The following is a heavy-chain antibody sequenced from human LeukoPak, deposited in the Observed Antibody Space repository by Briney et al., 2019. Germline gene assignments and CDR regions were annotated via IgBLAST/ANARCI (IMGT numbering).Heavy chain of an antibody. CDR2: INPNSGGT. D-gene: IGHD5-12*01. CDR1: GYTFTDYY. Sequence: ASVKVSCKASGYTFTDYYMHWVRQAPGQGLEWMGWINPNSGGTNYAQNFQGRVTMTRDTSISTAYMEVSRLRPDDTAVYFCARGYSGYDFCYWGQGTLVTVSS. J-gene: IGHJ4*02. V-gene: IGHV1-2*02. CDR3: ARGYSGYDFCY.